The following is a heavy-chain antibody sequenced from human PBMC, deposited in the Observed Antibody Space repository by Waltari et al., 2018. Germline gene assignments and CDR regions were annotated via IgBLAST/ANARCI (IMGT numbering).Heavy chain of an antibody. Sequence: QVQLVQSGAEVKKPGASVKVSCKASGYTFTGYYMHWVRQAPGQGLEWMGWINPNSGGTNYAQKFQGSVTMTRDTSISTAYMELSRLRSDDTAVYYCARTSVRVTYYYYYYMDVWGKGTTVTVSS. CDR2: INPNSGGT. V-gene: IGHV1-2*02. D-gene: IGHD2-2*01. CDR3: ARTSVRVTYYYYYYMDV. J-gene: IGHJ6*03. CDR1: GYTFTGYY.